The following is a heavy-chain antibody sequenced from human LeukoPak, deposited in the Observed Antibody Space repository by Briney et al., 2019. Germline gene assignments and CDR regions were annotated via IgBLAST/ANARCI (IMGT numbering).Heavy chain of an antibody. CDR3: ASTSFKEIVVLY. CDR1: GGSISTSSYY. J-gene: IGHJ4*02. Sequence: RPSETLSLTCTVSGGSISTSSYYWGWIRQPPGKGLECIGNIYYSGSTYYNPSLKSRVTISVDTSKNQFSLKLSSVTAADTAVYYCASTSFKEIVVLYWGQGALVTVSS. D-gene: IGHD3-22*01. V-gene: IGHV4-39*07. CDR2: IYYSGST.